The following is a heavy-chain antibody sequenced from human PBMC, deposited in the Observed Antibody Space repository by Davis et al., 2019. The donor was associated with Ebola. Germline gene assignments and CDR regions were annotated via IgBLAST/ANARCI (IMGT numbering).Heavy chain of an antibody. CDR1: EFTFSAHW. V-gene: IGHV3-7*01. J-gene: IGHJ3*01. Sequence: PGGSLRLSCAASEFTFSAHWMSWVRQAPGKGLEWVANINQDGSEGYYVHSVKGRFTISRDNAKNSLFMQMNSLRVEDTAVYYCVRHNMWTYDVWGQGAMVTVSS. D-gene: IGHD2-21*01. CDR3: VRHNMWTYDV. CDR2: INQDGSEG.